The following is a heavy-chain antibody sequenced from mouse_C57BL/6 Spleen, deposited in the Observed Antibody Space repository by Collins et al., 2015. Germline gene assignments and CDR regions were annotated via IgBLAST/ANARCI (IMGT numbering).Heavy chain of an antibody. CDR2: INYDGSST. D-gene: IGHD1-1*01. J-gene: IGHJ2*01. CDR3: TRAKYGSTFDY. CDR1: GFTFSDYY. Sequence: MKLSCTASGFTFSDYYMAWVRQVPEKGLEWVANINYDGSSTYYLDSLKSRFIISRDNAKNILYLQMSSLKSEDTATYYCTRAKYGSTFDYWGQGTTLTVSS. V-gene: IGHV5-16*01.